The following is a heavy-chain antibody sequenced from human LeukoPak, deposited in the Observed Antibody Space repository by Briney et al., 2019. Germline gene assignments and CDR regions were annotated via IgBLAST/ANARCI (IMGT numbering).Heavy chain of an antibody. CDR1: GFTFSSYE. J-gene: IGHJ6*03. D-gene: IGHD2-15*01. Sequence: PGGSLRLSCAASGFTFSSYEMNWVRQAPGKGLEWVSYISSSGSTIYYADSVKGRFTISRDNSKNSLYLEMNSLRVEDTALYYCARDREDTYLDVWGKGTTVTVSS. CDR3: ARDREDTYLDV. V-gene: IGHV3-48*03. CDR2: ISSSGSTI.